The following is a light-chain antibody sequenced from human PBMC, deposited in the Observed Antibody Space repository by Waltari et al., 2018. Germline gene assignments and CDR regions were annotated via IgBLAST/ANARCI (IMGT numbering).Light chain of an antibody. CDR2: STN. CDR3: LLFFDNSRV. Sequence: QTVVTQEPSLTVSPGGTVTLTCASSAGEVPSGHHATWPQQRPGHPPSLLIFSTNDKPPSTPARFSGSLLGGKAALTLSEVQSEDEADYYCLLFFDNSRVFGGGTKLTVL. CDR1: AGEVPSGHH. V-gene: IGLV7-43*01. J-gene: IGLJ3*02.